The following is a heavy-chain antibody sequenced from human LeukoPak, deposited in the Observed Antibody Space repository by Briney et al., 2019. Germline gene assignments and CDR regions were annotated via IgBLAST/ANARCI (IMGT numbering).Heavy chain of an antibody. V-gene: IGHV3-9*01. D-gene: IGHD2-21*02. CDR3: AKARSPAISTAIGAFDI. CDR2: ISWNSGSI. Sequence: GGSLRLSCAASGFTFDDYAMHWVRQASGKGLEWVSGISWNSGSIGYADSVKGRFTISRDNAKNSLYLQMNSLRAEDTALYYCAKARSPAISTAIGAFDIWGQGTVVTVSS. CDR1: GFTFDDYA. J-gene: IGHJ3*02.